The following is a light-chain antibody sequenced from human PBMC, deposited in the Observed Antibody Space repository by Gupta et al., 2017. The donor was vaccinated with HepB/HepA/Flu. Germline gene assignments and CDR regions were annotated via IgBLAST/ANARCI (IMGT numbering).Light chain of an antibody. Sequence: SSELTQDPAVSVALGQTVRSTCQGDSLRSYYASWYQQKPGQAPVLVIYGKNNRPSGIPDRFSGSSSGNTASLTITGAQAEDEADYYCNSRDSSGNHYVFTTGTKVTVV. CDR1: SLRSYY. CDR3: NSRDSSGNHYV. J-gene: IGLJ1*01. CDR2: GKN. V-gene: IGLV3-19*01.